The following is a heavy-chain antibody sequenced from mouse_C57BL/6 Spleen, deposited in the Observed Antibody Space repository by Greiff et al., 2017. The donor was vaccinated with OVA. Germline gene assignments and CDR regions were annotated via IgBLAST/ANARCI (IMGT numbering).Heavy chain of an antibody. V-gene: IGHV8-12*01. CDR3: ARRSDYYGSSYWYFDV. CDR2: LYWDDDK. J-gene: IGHJ1*03. CDR1: GYSLSTSGMG. Sequence: QVTLKESGPGILQSSQTLSLSCSFSGYSLSTSGMGVSWNRQPSGQGLEWLAHLYWDDDKRYNPSLKSRLSISKDTSRNQVFLKITSVDTADTATYYGARRSDYYGSSYWYFDVWRTGTTVTVSS. D-gene: IGHD1-1*01.